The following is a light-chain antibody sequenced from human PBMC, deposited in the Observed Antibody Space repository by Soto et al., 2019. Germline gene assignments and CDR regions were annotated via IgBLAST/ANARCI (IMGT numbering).Light chain of an antibody. V-gene: IGKV1-5*01. Sequence: DIQVTLSPSTLSASVGDRVTVTRRASQSISSWLGWYQQIPGKAPKLLTYDASSLESGVPSRFSGSGSGTEFTLTISSLQPDDFATYYCQQYSSYRITFGQGTRLEI. CDR3: QQYSSYRIT. CDR2: DAS. J-gene: IGKJ5*01. CDR1: QSISSW.